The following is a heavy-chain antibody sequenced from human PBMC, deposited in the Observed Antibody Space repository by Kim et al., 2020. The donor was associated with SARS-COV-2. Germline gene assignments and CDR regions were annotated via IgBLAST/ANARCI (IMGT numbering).Heavy chain of an antibody. D-gene: IGHD1-26*01. CDR2: IIPIFGTA. CDR3: ARDRELDVGWFDP. J-gene: IGHJ5*02. CDR1: GGTFSSYA. Sequence: SVKVSCKASGGTFSSYAISWVRQAPGQGLEWMGGIIPIFGTANYAQKFQGRVTITADESTSTAYMELSSLRSEDTAVYYCARDRELDVGWFDPWGQGTLVTVSS. V-gene: IGHV1-69*13.